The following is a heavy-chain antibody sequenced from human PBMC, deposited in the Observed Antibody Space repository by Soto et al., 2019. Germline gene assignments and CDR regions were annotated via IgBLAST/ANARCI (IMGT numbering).Heavy chain of an antibody. J-gene: IGHJ3*02. CDR2: IVVGSGNT. V-gene: IGHV1-58*02. CDR1: GFTFTSSA. Sequence: SVKVSCKASGFTFTSSAMQWVRQARGQRLEWIGWIVVGSGNTNYAQKFQERVTITRDMSTSTAYMELSSLRAEDTAVYYCGGGSNWHDAFDIWGQGTMVTVSS. D-gene: IGHD6-13*01. CDR3: GGGSNWHDAFDI.